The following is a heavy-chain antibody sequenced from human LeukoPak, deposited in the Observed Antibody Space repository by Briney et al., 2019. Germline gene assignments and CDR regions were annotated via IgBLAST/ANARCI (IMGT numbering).Heavy chain of an antibody. J-gene: IGHJ4*02. D-gene: IGHD3-3*01. CDR1: GGSISSSSYY. CDR3: ARLGVLRFLEWLLLGDY. Sequence: SETLSLTCTVSGGSISSSSYYWGWIRQPPGKGLEWIVSIYYSGSTYYNPSLKSRVTISVDTSKNQFSLKLSSVTAADTAVYYCARLGVLRFLEWLLLGDYWGQGTLVTVSS. CDR2: IYYSGST. V-gene: IGHV4-39*01.